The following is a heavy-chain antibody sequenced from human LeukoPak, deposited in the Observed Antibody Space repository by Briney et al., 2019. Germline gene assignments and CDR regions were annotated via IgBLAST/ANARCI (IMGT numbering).Heavy chain of an antibody. V-gene: IGHV3-7*01. CDR3: ARGVYSSDSSGVAPAN. CDR1: GFTFSSYA. D-gene: IGHD3-22*01. Sequence: GGSLRLSCAASGFTFSSYAMSWVRQAPGKGLEWVANINQDGSEKNCVDSMKGRFTISSDTSKNTVYLQMNSLRAEDTAVYYCARGVYSSDSSGVAPANWGQGTLVTVSS. J-gene: IGHJ4*02. CDR2: INQDGSEK.